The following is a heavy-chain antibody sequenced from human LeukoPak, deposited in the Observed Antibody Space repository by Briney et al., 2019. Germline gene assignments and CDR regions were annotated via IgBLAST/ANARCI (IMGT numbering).Heavy chain of an antibody. CDR3: ARELSVP. Sequence: AGGSLKLSCGASGFTFKFYWMYWVRQAPGKGLEWVSRIHPDGSSTNYADSVKGRFTISRDNTKNTLYLQMNTLGVEDTAVYYCARELSVPWGQGTLVTVSS. CDR2: IHPDGSST. D-gene: IGHD3-3*01. V-gene: IGHV3-74*01. J-gene: IGHJ4*02. CDR1: GFTFKFYW.